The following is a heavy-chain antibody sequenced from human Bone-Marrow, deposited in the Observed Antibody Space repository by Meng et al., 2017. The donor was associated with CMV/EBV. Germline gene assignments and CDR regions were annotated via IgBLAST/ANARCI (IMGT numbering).Heavy chain of an antibody. V-gene: IGHV1-69*05. D-gene: IGHD2-2*02. Sequence: SGKVSCQASGGIFSSYAISWVRQAPGQGLEWMGGIIPIFGTANYAQKFQSRVTITTDESTSTAYMELSSLRSEDTAVYYCATPQTDIGVVPAAIPAEYFQHWGQGTLVTVSS. CDR3: ATPQTDIGVVPAAIPAEYFQH. CDR1: GGIFSSYA. J-gene: IGHJ1*01. CDR2: IIPIFGTA.